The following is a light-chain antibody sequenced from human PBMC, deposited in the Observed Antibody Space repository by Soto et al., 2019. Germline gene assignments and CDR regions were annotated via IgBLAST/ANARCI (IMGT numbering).Light chain of an antibody. CDR3: SSYXGNSTPXI. J-gene: IGLJ2*01. V-gene: IGLV2-14*01. Sequence: QSALTQPASVXXXXGQSITISCTGTSSDVGGYDYVSWYQQHPGKAPKLIIYAVNNRPSGVSSRFSGSXXXXXXXXXXXGXXXXDEADYYCSSYXGNSTPXIFG. CDR2: AVN. CDR1: SSDVGGYDY.